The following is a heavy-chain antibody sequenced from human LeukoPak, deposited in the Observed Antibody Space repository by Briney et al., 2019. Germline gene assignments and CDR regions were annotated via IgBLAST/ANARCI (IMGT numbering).Heavy chain of an antibody. CDR2: IYYSGST. CDR1: GGSINSYY. CDR3: ARGFGDWGLSWFDP. J-gene: IGHJ5*02. Sequence: PSETLSLTCAVSGGSINSYYWTWIRQPPGKGLEWIGYIYYSGSTNYNPSLKSRVTIAVDTSKNQFSLKLTSVTAADTAVYYCARGFGDWGLSWFDPWGQGTLVTVSS. D-gene: IGHD3-10*01. V-gene: IGHV4-59*01.